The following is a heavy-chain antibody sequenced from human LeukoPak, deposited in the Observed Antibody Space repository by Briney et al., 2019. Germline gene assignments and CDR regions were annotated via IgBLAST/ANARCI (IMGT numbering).Heavy chain of an antibody. CDR2: ISTDGSST. CDR3: ASYLTSIPSGMDV. Sequence: GGSLRLSRAASGFTFSRYWMHWLRQAPGKGLVWVSRISTDGSSTSYADSVKGRFTISRDNGKNTLYLQMNSLRAEDTAVYYCASYLTSIPSGMDVWGQGTTVTVSS. D-gene: IGHD2/OR15-2a*01. V-gene: IGHV3-74*01. CDR1: GFTFSRYW. J-gene: IGHJ6*02.